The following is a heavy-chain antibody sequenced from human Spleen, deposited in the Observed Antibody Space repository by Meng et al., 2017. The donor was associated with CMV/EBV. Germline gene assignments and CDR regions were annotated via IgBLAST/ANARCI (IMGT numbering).Heavy chain of an antibody. CDR2: SNHGGST. D-gene: IGHD5-24*01. CDR3: ASGSGYNSGGRFFDS. CDR1: GRSFSGYC. Sequence: QVQVPQWGAGMLKPSGTLSPPCAVYGRSFSGYCETWIRQPPGKGLEWIGESNHGGSTNYNPSLNSRVTISVDTSKKQFSLKLSSVTAADTALYYCASGSGYNSGGRFFDSWGQGTLVTVSS. V-gene: IGHV4-34*01. J-gene: IGHJ4*02.